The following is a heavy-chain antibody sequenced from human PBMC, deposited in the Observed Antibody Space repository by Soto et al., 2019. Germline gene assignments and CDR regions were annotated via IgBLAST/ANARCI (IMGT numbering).Heavy chain of an antibody. D-gene: IGHD3-16*01. CDR1: GGSFSSYY. CDR3: ARAIYSYASGWYFDL. CDR2: IYYSGST. J-gene: IGHJ2*01. Sequence: QVQLQESGPGLVKPSETLSLTCTVSGGSFSSYYWSWIRQPPGKGLEWIGHIYYSGSTNYNPSLKSRVTISIDTSLNQFSLKLTSVTAADTAVYSCARAIYSYASGWYFDLWGRGTLVTVSS. V-gene: IGHV4-59*01.